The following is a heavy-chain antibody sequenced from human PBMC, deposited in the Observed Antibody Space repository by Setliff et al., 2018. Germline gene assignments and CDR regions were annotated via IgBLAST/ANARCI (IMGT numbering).Heavy chain of an antibody. D-gene: IGHD3-16*01. CDR3: ARDGGGDSDAFDI. CDR2: INPSSGAT. Sequence: ASVKVSCKASGYAFTSYGISWVRQAPGQGLEWMGWINPSSGATIYAQKFQGRVTMTSDTSISTAYMELGRLRSDDTAVYFCARDGGGDSDAFDIWGQGTMVTVSS. J-gene: IGHJ3*02. V-gene: IGHV1-2*02. CDR1: GYAFTSYG.